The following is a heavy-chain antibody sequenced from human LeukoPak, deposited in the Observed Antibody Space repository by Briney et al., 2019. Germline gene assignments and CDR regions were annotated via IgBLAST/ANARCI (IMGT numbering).Heavy chain of an antibody. CDR3: AREIDSSGYFDAFDS. D-gene: IGHD3-22*01. J-gene: IGHJ3*01. CDR1: GYSSSSGYY. CDR2: IYHSGTT. V-gene: IGHV4-38-2*02. Sequence: SETLSLTCSVSGYSSSSGYYWGWIRQPPGKGLQWIGTIYHSGTTYYNPSLKSRVTISVDTSKIQFSLKLNSVTAADTAVYYCAREIDSSGYFDAFDSWGQGTMVTVSS.